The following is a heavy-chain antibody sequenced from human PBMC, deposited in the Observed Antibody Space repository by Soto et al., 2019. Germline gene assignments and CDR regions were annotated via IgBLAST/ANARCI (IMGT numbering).Heavy chain of an antibody. Sequence: QVQLVQSGADVKEPGASVKLSCKASGYTLRDYYIQWVRQAPGQGLEWVAMINPDDGGTRYAQRCQGRVTVTRDTSTSTVYMEMSNLRSEDTALYYCARDRPHAWLDPWGQGTLVTVSS. J-gene: IGHJ5*02. CDR2: INPDDGGT. CDR3: ARDRPHAWLDP. V-gene: IGHV1-46*01. CDR1: GYTLRDYY.